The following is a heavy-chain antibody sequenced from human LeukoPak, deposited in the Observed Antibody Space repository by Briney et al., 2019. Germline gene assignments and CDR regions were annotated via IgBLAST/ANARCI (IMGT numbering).Heavy chain of an antibody. Sequence: SETLSFTCTVSGGSISSSSYYWGWIRQPPGKGLEWIGSIYYSGSTYYNPSLKSRVTISVDTSKNQFSLKLSSVTAADTAVYYCARQGTSYQLLLDYFDYWGQGTLVTVSS. V-gene: IGHV4-39*01. D-gene: IGHD2-2*01. CDR2: IYYSGST. J-gene: IGHJ4*02. CDR1: GGSISSSSYY. CDR3: ARQGTSYQLLLDYFDY.